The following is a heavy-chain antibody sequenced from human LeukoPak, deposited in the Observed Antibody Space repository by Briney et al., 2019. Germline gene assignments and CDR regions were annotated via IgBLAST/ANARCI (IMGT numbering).Heavy chain of an antibody. D-gene: IGHD2-2*01. CDR3: ARETPAAPDGFDI. V-gene: IGHV3-30*03. Sequence: TGGSLRLSCAGSGFIFSSYSMNWVRQAPGKGLEWVALVSYNVINKYYADSVKGRFTISRDNSKNTLYLQMSSLRTDDTAVYFCARETPAAPDGFDIWGQGTVVTVTS. CDR2: VSYNVINK. J-gene: IGHJ3*02. CDR1: GFIFSSYS.